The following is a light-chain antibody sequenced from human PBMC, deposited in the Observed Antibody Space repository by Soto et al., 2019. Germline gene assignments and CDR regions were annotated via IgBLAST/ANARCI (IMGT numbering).Light chain of an antibody. Sequence: LVLTQSPGTLSVSPGERATLSCWASQTINNNYLAWYHQKPGQAPRLIIYAASSRATGIPDRFSGSGSGTDFTLTISRLEPEDSGLYYCQQYGSSPRAFGQGTKVEIK. V-gene: IGKV3-20*01. CDR1: QTINNNY. J-gene: IGKJ1*01. CDR3: QQYGSSPRA. CDR2: AAS.